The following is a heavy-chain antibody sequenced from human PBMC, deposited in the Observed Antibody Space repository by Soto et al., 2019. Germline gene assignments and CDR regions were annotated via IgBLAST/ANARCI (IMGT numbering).Heavy chain of an antibody. J-gene: IGHJ5*02. D-gene: IGHD3-10*01. V-gene: IGHV4-59*12. CDR1: GGSISSYY. CDR3: ARDYRLWFGELLASWFDP. Sequence: SETLSLTCTVSGGSISSYYWSWIRQPPGKGLEWIGYIYYSGSTNYNPSLKSRVTISVDTSKNQFSLKLSSVTAADTAVYYCARDYRLWFGELLASWFDPWGQGTLVTVSS. CDR2: IYYSGST.